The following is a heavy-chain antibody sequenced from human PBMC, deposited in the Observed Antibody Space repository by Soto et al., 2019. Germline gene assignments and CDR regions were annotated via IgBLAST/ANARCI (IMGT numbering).Heavy chain of an antibody. CDR1: GFAFSTHA. CDR2: FSGSGGNI. D-gene: IGHD1-26*01. J-gene: IGHJ6*02. CDR3: AKDPPWTVGPLAMDV. Sequence: GGSLRLSCVASGFAFSTHAMSWVRQAPGKGLEWVSTFSGSGGNIYYAESVKGRLTISRDDSKNTLYLQMDSLRVEDTAVYYCAKDPPWTVGPLAMDVWGQGTAVTVSS. V-gene: IGHV3-23*01.